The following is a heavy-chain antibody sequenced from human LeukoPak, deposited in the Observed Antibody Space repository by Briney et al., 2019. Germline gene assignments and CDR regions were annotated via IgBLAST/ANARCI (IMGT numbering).Heavy chain of an antibody. CDR3: ARGMLVINY. J-gene: IGHJ4*02. D-gene: IGHD3-22*01. CDR1: GGSISSYY. CDR2: IYYSGST. V-gene: IGHV4-59*01. Sequence: PSETLSLTCTVSGGSISSYYWSWIRQPPGKGLEWIGYIYYSGSTNYNPSLKSRVTISVDTSKNQFSLKLSSVTAADTAVYYCARGMLVINYWGQGTLVTVSS.